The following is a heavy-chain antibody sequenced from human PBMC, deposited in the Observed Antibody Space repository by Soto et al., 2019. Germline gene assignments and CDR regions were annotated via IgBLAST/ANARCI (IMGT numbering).Heavy chain of an antibody. CDR2: INSDGSST. V-gene: IGHV3-74*01. CDR1: RFTFSTYW. CDR3: ASALGGTRNALNI. D-gene: IGHD6-19*01. J-gene: IGHJ3*02. Sequence: PGGSLRLSCTASRFTFSTYWMHWVRQDPVKGLLWVSRINSDGSSTNYADSVKGRFTISRDNAKSTLWLQMNSLRAEDTAVYYCASALGGTRNALNIWGQGTMVTVSS.